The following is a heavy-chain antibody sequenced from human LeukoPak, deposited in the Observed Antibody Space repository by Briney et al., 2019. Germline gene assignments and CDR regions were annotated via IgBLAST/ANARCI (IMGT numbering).Heavy chain of an antibody. CDR3: ARDRGIAAVGGRGMDV. D-gene: IGHD6-13*01. CDR2: MYSGNYI. CDR1: GFTVSNNC. V-gene: IGHV3-66*01. J-gene: IGHJ6*02. Sequence: PGGSLRLSCVASGFTVSNNCMSWVRQAPGKGLEWVSIMYSGNYIYYADSVKGRFTISRDNSKNTLFLQMNSLRAEDTAVYYCARDRGIAAVGGRGMDVWGQGTTVTVSS.